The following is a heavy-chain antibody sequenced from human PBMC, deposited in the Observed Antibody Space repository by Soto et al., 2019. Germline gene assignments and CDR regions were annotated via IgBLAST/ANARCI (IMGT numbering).Heavy chain of an antibody. J-gene: IGHJ6*02. CDR2: ISGSGVST. CDR1: GFTFSSYA. CDR3: AKDRYGGNRGSYYYGMDV. Sequence: EVQLLESGGGLVQPGGSLRLSCAASGFTFSSYAMSWVRQAPGKGLEWVSAISGSGVSTYYADSVKGRFTISRDNSKITLYLQMTSLRAEDTAVYYCAKDRYGGNRGSYYYGMDVWGQGTTVTVSS. D-gene: IGHD4-17*01. V-gene: IGHV3-23*01.